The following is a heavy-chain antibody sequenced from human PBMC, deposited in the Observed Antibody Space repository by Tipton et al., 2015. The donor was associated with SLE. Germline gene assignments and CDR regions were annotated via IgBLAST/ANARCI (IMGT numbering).Heavy chain of an antibody. CDR1: GFTFSNYA. CDR3: AREASGESPPFDH. J-gene: IGHJ4*02. CDR2: ISGSGDTT. D-gene: IGHD7-27*01. Sequence: SLRLSCVASGFTFSNYAMSWVRQAPGKGLEWVSIISGSGDTTYYADSMKGRFTISRDNAKDSLYLQMNSLRAEDTAVYYCAREASGESPPFDHWGQGPLVTVSS. V-gene: IGHV3-23*01.